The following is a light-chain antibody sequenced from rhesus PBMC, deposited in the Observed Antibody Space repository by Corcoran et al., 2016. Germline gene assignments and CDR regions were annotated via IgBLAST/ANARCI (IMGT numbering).Light chain of an antibody. V-gene: IGLV2S7*01. Sequence: QTAPTQPPSVSGSLGQSVTISCPGTSSAVGGYTYVSWYQQHPGKAPKLMIYGVAKRPSGVSDRFSGSKSGNTASLTISGLQAEDEAAYYCCSFTTSDTYIFGPGTRLTVL. CDR3: CSFTTSDTYI. J-gene: IGLJ1*01. CDR1: SSAVGGYTY. CDR2: GVA.